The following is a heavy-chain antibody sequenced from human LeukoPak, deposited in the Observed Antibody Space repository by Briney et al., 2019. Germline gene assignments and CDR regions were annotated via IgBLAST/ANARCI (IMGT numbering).Heavy chain of an antibody. CDR3: ARDLGGHYYGSDGMDV. CDR1: GGTFSSYA. J-gene: IGHJ6*02. D-gene: IGHD3-10*01. Sequence: GASVKVSCKASGGTFSSYAISWVRQAPGQGLEWMGGIIPIFGTANYAQKFQGRVTITADESTSTAYMELSSLRSEDTAVYYCARDLGGHYYGSDGMDVRGQGTTVTVSS. V-gene: IGHV1-69*13. CDR2: IIPIFGTA.